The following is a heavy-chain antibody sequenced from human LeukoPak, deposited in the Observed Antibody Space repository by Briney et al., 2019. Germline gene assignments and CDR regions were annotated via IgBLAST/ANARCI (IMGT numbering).Heavy chain of an antibody. V-gene: IGHV4-34*01. CDR2: INHSGST. CDR1: GGSFSGYY. CDR3: ARHRKSRSIAARLGGMDV. J-gene: IGHJ6*02. D-gene: IGHD6-6*01. Sequence: PSETLSLTCAVYGGSFSGYYWSWIRQPPGKGLEWIGEINHSGSTNYNPSLKSRVTISVDTSKNQFSLKLSSVTAADTAVYYCARHRKSRSIAARLGGMDVWGQGTTVTVSS.